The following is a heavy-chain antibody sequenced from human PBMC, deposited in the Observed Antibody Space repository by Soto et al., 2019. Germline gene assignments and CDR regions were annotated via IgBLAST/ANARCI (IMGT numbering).Heavy chain of an antibody. D-gene: IGHD5-12*01. CDR1: GDSISNSNW. CDR3: ARRHSGYYFDY. J-gene: IGHJ4*02. CDR2: IFQSGTT. V-gene: IGHV4-4*02. Sequence: PSETLSLTCTVSGDSISNSNWWSWVRQPPGKGLEWIGEIFQSGTTNYNPSLKSRITISVDKSKNQFSLRLPSVTAADTAVYFCARRHSGYYFDYWGQGTLVTVSS.